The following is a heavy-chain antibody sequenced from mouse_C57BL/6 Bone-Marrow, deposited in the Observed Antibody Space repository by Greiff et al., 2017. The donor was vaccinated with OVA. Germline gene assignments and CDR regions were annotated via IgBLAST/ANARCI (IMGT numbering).Heavy chain of an antibody. J-gene: IGHJ4*01. CDR3: AIYYSNYVAMDY. D-gene: IGHD2-5*01. CDR2: IHPSDSDT. CDR1: GYTFTSYW. Sequence: QVQLQQPGAELVRPGTSVKLSCKASGYTFTSYWMHWVKQRPGQGLEWIGVIHPSDSDTNYNQKFKGKATLTVDKSSSTAYMQLSSLTSEDSAVYYCAIYYSNYVAMDYWGQGTSVTVSS. V-gene: IGHV1-59*01.